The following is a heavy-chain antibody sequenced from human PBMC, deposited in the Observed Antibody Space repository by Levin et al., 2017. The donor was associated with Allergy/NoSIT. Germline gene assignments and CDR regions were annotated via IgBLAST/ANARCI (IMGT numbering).Heavy chain of an antibody. D-gene: IGHD2-2*01. CDR1: GFTFSNYW. V-gene: IGHV3-74*01. Sequence: GESLKISCAASGFTFSNYWMHWVRQAPGKGLVWVSHINSDGSNSNYADSVKGRFTISRDNAKNTLYLKMNSLRAEDTAVYYCARGGCSSTSCLDSWGQGTLVTVSA. J-gene: IGHJ5*01. CDR3: ARGGCSSTSCLDS. CDR2: INSDGSNS.